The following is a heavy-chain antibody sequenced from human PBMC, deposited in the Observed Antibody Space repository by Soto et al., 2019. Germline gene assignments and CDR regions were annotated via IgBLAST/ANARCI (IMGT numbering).Heavy chain of an antibody. CDR1: GFTFSSYW. V-gene: IGHV3-7*01. Sequence: GGSLRLSCAASGFTFSSYWMSWVRQAPGKGLEWVANIKQDGSKTSYVASVKGRFTISRDNSKNTLYLQMNSLRAEDTAVYYCAKDQVLRYFGWSHDAFDIWGQGTMVTVSS. D-gene: IGHD3-9*01. CDR3: AKDQVLRYFGWSHDAFDI. CDR2: IKQDGSKT. J-gene: IGHJ3*02.